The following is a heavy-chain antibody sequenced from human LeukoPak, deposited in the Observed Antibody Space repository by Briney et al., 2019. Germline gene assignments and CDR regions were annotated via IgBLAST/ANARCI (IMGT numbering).Heavy chain of an antibody. CDR2: IHYTGST. CDR1: GGSISPNY. CDR3: VRSWDY. V-gene: IGHV4-59*08. Sequence: MPSETLSLTCTVSGGSISPNYWSWIRQSPGKGLEWIGYIHYTGSTNYNPSLKSRVTISIDTSKNQFSLKLSSVTAADTAVYYCVRSWDYWGQGTLVTVSS. J-gene: IGHJ4*02.